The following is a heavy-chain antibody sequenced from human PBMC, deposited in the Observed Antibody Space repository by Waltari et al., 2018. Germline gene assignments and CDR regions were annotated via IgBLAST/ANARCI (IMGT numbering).Heavy chain of an antibody. J-gene: IGHJ5*02. CDR2: INHSGST. CDR3: ARDTGTHWFDP. CDR1: GGSFSGYY. D-gene: IGHD2-8*02. V-gene: IGHV4-34*01. Sequence: QVQLQQWGAGLLKPSETLSLTCAVYGGSFSGYYWSWIRQPPGKGLEWIGEINHSGSTNYNPSLKSRVTISVDTSKNQFSLKLSSVTAADTAVYYCARDTGTHWFDPWGQGTLVTVSS.